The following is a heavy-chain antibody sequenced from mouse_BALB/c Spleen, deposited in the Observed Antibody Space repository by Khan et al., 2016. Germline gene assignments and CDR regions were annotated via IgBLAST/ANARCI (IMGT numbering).Heavy chain of an antibody. Sequence: EVALVESGGGLVKPGGSLKLSCAASGFTFSDYYMYWVRQTPDKRLEWVATISDGGSYPYYPDSVKGRFPLSRDNAKNNLYLHMRSLKSEDTAMYYCAREGLRRGLAYWGQGTLVTVSA. CDR2: ISDGGSYP. D-gene: IGHD2-4*01. V-gene: IGHV5-4*02. CDR1: GFTFSDYY. CDR3: AREGLRRGLAY. J-gene: IGHJ3*01.